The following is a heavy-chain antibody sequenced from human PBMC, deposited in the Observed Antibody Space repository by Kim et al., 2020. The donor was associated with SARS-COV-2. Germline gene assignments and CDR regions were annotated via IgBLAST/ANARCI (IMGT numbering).Heavy chain of an antibody. V-gene: IGHV3-23*01. Sequence: GSGGSTYYADSVKGRFTISRDNSKNTLYLQMNSLRAEDTAVYYCAKAIWDWGQGTLVTVSS. CDR3: AKAIWD. CDR2: GSGGST. J-gene: IGHJ4*02. D-gene: IGHD3-10*01.